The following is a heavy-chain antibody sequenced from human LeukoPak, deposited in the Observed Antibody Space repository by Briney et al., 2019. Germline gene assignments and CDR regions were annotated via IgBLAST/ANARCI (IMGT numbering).Heavy chain of an antibody. V-gene: IGHV4-31*03. CDR2: IYYSGST. J-gene: IGHJ5*02. CDR1: GVSISSGGYY. Sequence: PSETLSLTCTVSGVSISSGGYYWSWIRQHPGKGLEWIGYIYYSGSTYYNPSLKSRVTISVDTSKNQFSLKLSSVTAADTAVYYCARSIVVVPAAILVPPEALFDPWGQGTLVTVSS. D-gene: IGHD2-2*01. CDR3: ARSIVVVPAAILVPPEALFDP.